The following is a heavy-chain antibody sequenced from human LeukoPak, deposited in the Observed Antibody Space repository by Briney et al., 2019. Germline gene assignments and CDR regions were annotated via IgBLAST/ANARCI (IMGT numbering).Heavy chain of an antibody. V-gene: IGHV1-2*02. CDR2: INPNSGGT. Sequence: ASVKVSCKASGYTFTGYYMHWVRQAPGQGLEWMGWINPNSGGTNYAQKFQGRVTMTRDTSISTAYMELSRLRAEDTAVYYCAKDGSQQLVRSFDYWGQGTLVTVSS. CDR3: AKDGSQQLVRSFDY. J-gene: IGHJ4*02. D-gene: IGHD6-13*01. CDR1: GYTFTGYY.